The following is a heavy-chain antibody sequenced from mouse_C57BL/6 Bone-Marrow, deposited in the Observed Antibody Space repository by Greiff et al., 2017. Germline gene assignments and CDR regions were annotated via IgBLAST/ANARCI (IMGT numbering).Heavy chain of an antibody. J-gene: IGHJ1*03. D-gene: IGHD1-1*02. CDR3: AIYGPNWYFDV. CDR2: IHPNSGRT. CDR1: GYTFTSYW. V-gene: IGHV1-64*01. Sequence: QVQLKQPGAELVKPGASVKLSCKASGYTFTSYWMHWVKPRPGQGLEWIGMIHPNSGRTKYNAKFKSKATLTVDKSSSTAYMQLSSLTSADSAVYYCAIYGPNWYFDVWGTGTTGTVSS.